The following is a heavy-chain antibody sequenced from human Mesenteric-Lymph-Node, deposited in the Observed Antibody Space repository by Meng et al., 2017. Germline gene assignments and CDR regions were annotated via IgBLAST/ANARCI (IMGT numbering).Heavy chain of an antibody. J-gene: IGHJ4*02. D-gene: IGHD2-21*02. Sequence: QVQLVQSGAEVKKPGASVKVSCKASGYTFTDYYMQWVRQAPGQGLEWMGRLNPNRGDTNYAQKFQGRVTMTRDTSISTAYMELSRLTSDDTAVYYCAKSSLHAGTLYFDSWGQGTLVTVSS. CDR3: AKSSLHAGTLYFDS. V-gene: IGHV1-2*06. CDR1: GYTFTDYY. CDR2: LNPNRGDT.